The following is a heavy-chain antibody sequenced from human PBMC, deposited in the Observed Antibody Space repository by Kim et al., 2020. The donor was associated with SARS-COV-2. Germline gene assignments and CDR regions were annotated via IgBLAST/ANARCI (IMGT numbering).Heavy chain of an antibody. V-gene: IGHV4-59*01. CDR1: GGSISSYY. J-gene: IGHJ4*02. CDR3: ASASLYYDFWSGYYTPSTFDY. Sequence: SETLSLTCTVSGGSISSYYWSWIRQPPGKGLEWIGYIYYSWSTNYNPSLKSRVTISVDTSKNQFSLKLSSVTAADTAVYYCASASLYYDFWSGYYTPSTFDYWGQGTLVTVSS. D-gene: IGHD3-3*01. CDR2: IYYSWST.